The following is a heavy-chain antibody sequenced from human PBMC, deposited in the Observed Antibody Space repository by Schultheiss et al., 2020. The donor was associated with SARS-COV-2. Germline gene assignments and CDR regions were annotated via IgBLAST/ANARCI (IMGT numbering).Heavy chain of an antibody. Sequence: GESLKISCAASGFTFSSYWMSWVRQAPGKGLEWVANIKQDGSEKYYVDSVKGRFTISRDNAKNSLYLQMNSLRAEDTAVYYCAREDNYYGSAPYGYWGQGTLVTVSS. CDR3: AREDNYYGSAPYGY. CDR2: IKQDGSEK. D-gene: IGHD3-10*01. J-gene: IGHJ4*02. V-gene: IGHV3-7*01. CDR1: GFTFSSYW.